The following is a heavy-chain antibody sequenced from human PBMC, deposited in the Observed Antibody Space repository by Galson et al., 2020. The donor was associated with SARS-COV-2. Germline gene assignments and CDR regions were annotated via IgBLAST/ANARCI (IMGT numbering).Heavy chain of an antibody. V-gene: IGHV4-59*08. Sequence: ETSETLSLTCAVSIGSMTSHYWSRIRQAPGKGLEWIGYISDSGSTTYNPSLKSRVTISIDTSKNQFSLKLTSVTAADTALYYCAKLAEGRRSSEDYWGQGTLVTVSS. D-gene: IGHD1-26*01. CDR2: ISDSGST. CDR3: AKLAEGRRSSEDY. J-gene: IGHJ4*02. CDR1: IGSMTSHY.